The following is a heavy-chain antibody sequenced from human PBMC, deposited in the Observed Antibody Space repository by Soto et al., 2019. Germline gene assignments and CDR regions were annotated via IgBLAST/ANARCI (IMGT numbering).Heavy chain of an antibody. CDR3: ARHNTSGNAGYHAFDV. J-gene: IGHJ3*01. Sequence: XETLSLNCRVSGDSVRPIYWSWIRQFPGGGLEWIAYISYDGSSNNNPSLRSRLSISIDTSRNQVYLNLTSVTAADTAVYYCARHNTSGNAGYHAFDVWGQGTVVTVSS. D-gene: IGHD5-12*01. CDR2: ISYDGSS. V-gene: IGHV4-59*02. CDR1: GDSVRPIY.